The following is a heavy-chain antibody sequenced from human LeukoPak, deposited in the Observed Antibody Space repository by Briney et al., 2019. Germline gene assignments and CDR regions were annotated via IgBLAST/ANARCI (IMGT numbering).Heavy chain of an antibody. CDR2: IIPIFGTA. Sequence: GASVNVSCTASGGTFSSYAISWVRQAPGQGLEWMGGIIPIFGTANYAQKFQGRVTITADESTSTAYMELSSLRSEDTAVYYCASTGSSSSGDNWFDPWGQGTLVTVSS. D-gene: IGHD6-6*01. CDR1: GGTFSSYA. V-gene: IGHV1-69*13. CDR3: ASTGSSSSGDNWFDP. J-gene: IGHJ5*02.